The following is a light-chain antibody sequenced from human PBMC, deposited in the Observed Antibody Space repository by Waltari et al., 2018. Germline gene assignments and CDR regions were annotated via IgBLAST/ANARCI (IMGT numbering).Light chain of an antibody. CDR2: AAS. Sequence: SCRARQSVSDYLAWSQQKPGQAPRLLISAASNRATGIPARFSGSGSGTDFTLTISSLEPEDFAFYYCQQRSNWPISFGQGTRLEIK. V-gene: IGKV3-11*01. CDR3: QQRSNWPIS. CDR1: QSVSDY. J-gene: IGKJ5*01.